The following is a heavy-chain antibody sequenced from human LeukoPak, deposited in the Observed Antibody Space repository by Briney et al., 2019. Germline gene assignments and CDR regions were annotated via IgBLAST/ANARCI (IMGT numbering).Heavy chain of an antibody. V-gene: IGHV3-7*01. J-gene: IGHJ4*02. D-gene: IGHD3-22*01. CDR2: IKQDGSEK. CDR3: ARDAYYYDSSGYFPPSYFDY. CDR1: GFTFSSYW. Sequence: PGGSLRLSCAASGFTFSSYWMSWVRQAPGKGLEWVANIKQDGSEKYYVDSVKGRFTISRDNAKNSLYLQMNSLSAEDTAVYYCARDAYYYDSSGYFPPSYFDYWGQGTLVTVSS.